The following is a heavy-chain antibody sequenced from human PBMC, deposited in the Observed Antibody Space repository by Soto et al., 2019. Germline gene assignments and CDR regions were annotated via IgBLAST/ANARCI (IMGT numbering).Heavy chain of an antibody. D-gene: IGHD3-22*01. Sequence: GASVKVSCKASGGTFSSYAISWVRQAPGQGLEWMGGIIPIFGTANYAQKFQGRVTITADESTSTAYMELSSLRSEDTAVYYCARRAWTSPSYYYDSSGYYFDYWGQGTLVTVSS. CDR2: IIPIFGTA. CDR3: ARRAWTSPSYYYDSSGYYFDY. CDR1: GGTFSSYA. J-gene: IGHJ4*02. V-gene: IGHV1-69*13.